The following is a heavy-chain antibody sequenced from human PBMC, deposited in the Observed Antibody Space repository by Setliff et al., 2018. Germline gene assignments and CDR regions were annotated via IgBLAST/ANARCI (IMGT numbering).Heavy chain of an antibody. CDR3: ARDLNRWFGEFAFDI. Sequence: ASVKVSCKASGYTFTNYGINWVRQAPGQGLEWMGWINNYNMNTNYPQKFLGRVTMTRDTSTSTVYMEFSSLKSDDTAVYYCARDLNRWFGEFAFDIWGQGTMVTVSS. CDR2: INNYNMNT. CDR1: GYTFTNYG. J-gene: IGHJ3*02. D-gene: IGHD3-10*01. V-gene: IGHV1-18*01.